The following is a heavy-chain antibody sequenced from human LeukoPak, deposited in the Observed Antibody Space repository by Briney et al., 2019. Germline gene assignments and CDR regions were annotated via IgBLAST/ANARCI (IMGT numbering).Heavy chain of an antibody. J-gene: IGHJ2*01. CDR1: GGSISSGGYC. CDR3: ARDHRTPYWYFDL. D-gene: IGHD1-14*01. Sequence: PSQTLSLTCTVSGGSISSGGYCWSWIRQPPGKGLEWIGYIHHSGGTYYNPSLKSPVTISEDRSKNQSSLKLSSVTAADTAVYYCARDHRTPYWYFDLWGRGTLVTVSS. V-gene: IGHV4-30-2*01. CDR2: IHHSGGT.